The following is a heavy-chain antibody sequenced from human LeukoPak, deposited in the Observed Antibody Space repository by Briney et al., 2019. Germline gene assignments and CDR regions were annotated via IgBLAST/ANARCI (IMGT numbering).Heavy chain of an antibody. CDR3: GRGHWGLDY. V-gene: IGHV3-7*01. D-gene: IGHD7-27*01. CDR1: GFTFSSYW. CDR2: IKQDGSEK. Sequence: AGGSLRLSCAASGFTFSSYWMSWVRQAPGKGLEWVANIKQDGSEKYYVDSVKGRFITSRDNAKSSLYLQMNSLRAEDTALYYCGRGHWGLDYWGQGALVTVSS. J-gene: IGHJ4*02.